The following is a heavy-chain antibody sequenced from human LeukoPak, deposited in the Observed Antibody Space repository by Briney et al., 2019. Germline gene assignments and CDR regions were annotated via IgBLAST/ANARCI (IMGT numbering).Heavy chain of an antibody. Sequence: GGTLRLSCAASGFTFSSYGMSWVRQAPGKGLEWVSAISGSGGSTYYADSVKGRFTISRDNSKNTLYLQMNSLRAEDTAVYYCAKAGNYDFWSGYIHWGQGTLVTVSS. V-gene: IGHV3-23*01. J-gene: IGHJ4*02. CDR2: ISGSGGST. D-gene: IGHD3-3*01. CDR1: GFTFSSYG. CDR3: AKAGNYDFWSGYIH.